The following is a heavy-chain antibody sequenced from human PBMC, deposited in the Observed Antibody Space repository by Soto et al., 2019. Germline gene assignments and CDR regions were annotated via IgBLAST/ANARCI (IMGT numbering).Heavy chain of an antibody. CDR2: ISQSGNT. CDR3: ARAPKVSGSSQTRPDF. D-gene: IGHD6-6*01. V-gene: IGHV4-34*02. J-gene: IGHJ4*02. CDR1: SGSFSGYY. Sequence: QVQLQQWGAGLLKPSETLSLACSIYSGSFSGYYWSWIRQPPGKGLEWIGEISQSGNTNYSPSLKSRVSITIDTSKKQFSLNLASVSAADTAVYYCARAPKVSGSSQTRPDFWGQGTLVTVSS.